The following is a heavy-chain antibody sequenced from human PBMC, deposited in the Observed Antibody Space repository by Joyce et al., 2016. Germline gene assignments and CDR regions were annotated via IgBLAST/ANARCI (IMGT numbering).Heavy chain of an antibody. Sequence: QIQLVQSGAEVKKPGDSVKVSCKASGYTFTSYGISWVRQAPGQGLEWMGWMSTWNGKTKSEQKLQGRVTMTIDTSTTTAYMELGSLRSDDTAVYYCARDPFGDYVDYFDYWGQGTLVTVSS. D-gene: IGHD4-17*01. CDR1: GYTFTSYG. CDR3: ARDPFGDYVDYFDY. J-gene: IGHJ4*02. V-gene: IGHV1-18*04. CDR2: MSTWNGKT.